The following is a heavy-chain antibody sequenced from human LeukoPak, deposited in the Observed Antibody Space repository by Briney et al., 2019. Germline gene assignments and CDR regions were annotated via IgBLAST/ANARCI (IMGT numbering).Heavy chain of an antibody. J-gene: IGHJ4*02. CDR3: ARVIDSSGYWYYFDY. V-gene: IGHV4-59*01. CDR2: IYYTGST. Sequence: SETLSLTCTVSGGSISSYYWSWIRQTPGKGLEWIGYIYYTGSTNYNPSLKIRVTISVDTSKNQFSLKLSSVTAADTAVYYCARVIDSSGYWYYFDYWGQGTLVTVSS. D-gene: IGHD3-22*01. CDR1: GGSISSYY.